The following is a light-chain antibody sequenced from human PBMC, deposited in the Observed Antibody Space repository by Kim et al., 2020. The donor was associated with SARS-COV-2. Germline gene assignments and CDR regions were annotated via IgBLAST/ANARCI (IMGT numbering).Light chain of an antibody. Sequence: DIQMTQSPSSMSASVGDRVTITCRASQSISDYLNWFQQKPGKVPKLLIYGASSLLSGVPSRFSGSGSGTEFTLTISSLQPEDFATYYCQQNKSNPPTFGQGTKVDIK. CDR1: QSISDY. CDR2: GAS. J-gene: IGKJ1*01. CDR3: QQNKSNPPT. V-gene: IGKV1-17*03.